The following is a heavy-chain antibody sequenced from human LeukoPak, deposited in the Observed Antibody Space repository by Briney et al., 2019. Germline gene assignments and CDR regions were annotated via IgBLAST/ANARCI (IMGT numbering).Heavy chain of an antibody. Sequence: GASVKVSCKASGYIFTSYYMHWVRQAPGQGLEWMGIINPSGGSTTYAQKFQGRVTMTRDTSTSTVYMELSSLRSEDTAVYYCARRPSRYSAFDIWGEGRMVTVSS. V-gene: IGHV1-46*01. CDR3: ARRPSRYSAFDI. CDR1: GYIFTSYY. CDR2: INPSGGST. D-gene: IGHD4-11*01. J-gene: IGHJ3*02.